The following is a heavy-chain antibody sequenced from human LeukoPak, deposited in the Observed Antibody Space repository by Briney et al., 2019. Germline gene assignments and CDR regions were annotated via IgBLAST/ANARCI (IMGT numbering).Heavy chain of an antibody. V-gene: IGHV4-4*09. CDR2: IYTSGST. J-gene: IGHJ5*02. Sequence: SEALSLTCTVSGGSISSYYWSWIRQPPGKGLEWIGYIYTSGSTNYNPSLKSRVTISVDTSKNQFSLKLSSVTAADTAVYYCARHVRSTSFNWFDPWGQGTLVTVSS. CDR3: ARHVRSTSFNWFDP. D-gene: IGHD2-2*01. CDR1: GGSISSYY.